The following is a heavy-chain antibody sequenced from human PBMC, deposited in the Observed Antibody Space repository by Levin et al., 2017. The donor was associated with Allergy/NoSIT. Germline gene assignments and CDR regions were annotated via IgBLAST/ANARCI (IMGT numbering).Heavy chain of an antibody. V-gene: IGHV3-9*01. CDR1: GFTFDDYA. Sequence: SLKISCAASGFTFDDYAMHWVRQAPGKGLEWVSGISWNSGSIGYADSVKGRFTISRDNAKNSLYLQMNSLRAEDTALYYCAKDKSIAVAGSVFDYWGQGTLVTVSS. J-gene: IGHJ4*02. CDR3: AKDKSIAVAGSVFDY. CDR2: ISWNSGSI. D-gene: IGHD6-19*01.